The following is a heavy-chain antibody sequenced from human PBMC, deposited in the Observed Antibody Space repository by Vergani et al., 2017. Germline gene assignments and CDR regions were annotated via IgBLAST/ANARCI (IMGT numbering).Heavy chain of an antibody. CDR3: ARARKFRFGVVWENWFDP. J-gene: IGHJ5*02. CDR1: GFTFNEYW. D-gene: IGHD3-3*01. CDR2: MNGDGDTI. Sequence: VELVESGGGLVQPGGSLRLSCAASGFTFNEYWMHWARQVPGKGLVWVSGMNGDGDTISYADSVKGRFTISRDNAKNTLFLQMNSLRAEDTAVYYCARARKFRFGVVWENWFDPGGQGTLVTVSS. V-gene: IGHV3-74*01.